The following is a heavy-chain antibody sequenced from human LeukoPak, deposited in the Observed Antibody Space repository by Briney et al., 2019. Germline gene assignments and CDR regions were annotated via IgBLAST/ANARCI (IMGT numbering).Heavy chain of an antibody. J-gene: IGHJ5*01. D-gene: IGHD6-19*01. V-gene: IGHV3-21*01. CDR2: ISSTSAYI. CDR3: ARVAVAGPTGWFDS. Sequence: SGGSLRLSCAASGFALRSYTVTWVRQAPGKGLEWVSSISSTSAYIYYAESVKGRFSISRDNVDNVVHLQMSSLRNEDTAFYYCARVAVAGPTGWFDSWGQGTLVTVSS. CDR1: GFALRSYT.